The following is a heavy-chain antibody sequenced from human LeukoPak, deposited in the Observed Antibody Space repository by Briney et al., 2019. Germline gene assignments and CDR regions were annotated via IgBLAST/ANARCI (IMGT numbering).Heavy chain of an antibody. CDR2: ISAGGGTT. D-gene: IGHD7-27*01. J-gene: IGHJ4*02. V-gene: IGHV3-23*01. CDR3: AKLIGDESF. CDR1: GLTFWSYA. Sequence: GGSVRLSCSASGLTFWSYAMIWVRQAPGKGLEWVSSISAGGGTTKYADSVKGRFSISRDNSKNTLYLQMNSLRDEDKAIYYCAKLIGDESFWGQGTLVTVSS.